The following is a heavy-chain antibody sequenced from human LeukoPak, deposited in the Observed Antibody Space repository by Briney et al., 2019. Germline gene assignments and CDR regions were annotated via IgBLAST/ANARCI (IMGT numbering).Heavy chain of an antibody. J-gene: IGHJ4*02. CDR1: GYTFATYY. CDR3: ARQQGLQNLNFDY. Sequence: EASVKVSCKASGYTFATYYMHWVRQAPGQGLEWMGVINPSSGSTNYAQNFQGRVTMTRDTSTTTVYMELSSLRSEDTAVYYCARQQGLQNLNFDYWGQGTLVTVSS. D-gene: IGHD4-11*01. CDR2: INPSSGST. V-gene: IGHV1-46*01.